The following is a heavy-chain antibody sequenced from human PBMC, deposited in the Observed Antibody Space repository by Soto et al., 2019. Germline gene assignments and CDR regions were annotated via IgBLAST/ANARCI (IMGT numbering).Heavy chain of an antibody. J-gene: IGHJ4*02. CDR2: IIPILGIA. V-gene: IGHV1-69*02. Sequence: SVKVSCKASGGTFSSYTISWVRQAPGQGLEWMGRIIPILGIANYAQKFQGRVTITADKSTSTAYMELSSLRSEDTAVYYCARYAIYYYGSGSYFDYWGQGTLVTVSS. CDR3: ARYAIYYYGSGSYFDY. D-gene: IGHD3-10*01. CDR1: GGTFSSYT.